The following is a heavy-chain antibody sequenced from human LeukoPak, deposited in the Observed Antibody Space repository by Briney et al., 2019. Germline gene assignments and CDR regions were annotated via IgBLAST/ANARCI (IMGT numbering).Heavy chain of an antibody. Sequence: PGGSLRLSCAASDFTFSAYGMSWVRQAPGKGLEWVANIDEDGSERHYVGSVKGRFTISRDNAKNSLYLQMNSLRVEDTAVYYCARVPETGYRLTYYYYYMDVWGKGTTVTVSS. CDR2: IDEDGSER. D-gene: IGHD5-18*01. V-gene: IGHV3-7*01. J-gene: IGHJ6*03. CDR1: DFTFSAYG. CDR3: ARVPETGYRLTYYYYYMDV.